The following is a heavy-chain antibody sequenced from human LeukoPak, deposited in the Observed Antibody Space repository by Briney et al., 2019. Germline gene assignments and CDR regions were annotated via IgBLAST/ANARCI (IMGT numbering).Heavy chain of an antibody. CDR3: AKGRYSGYDWVWYFDL. CDR2: IGGSGDST. CDR1: GFTFSSYA. Sequence: GGSLRPSCAASGFTFSSYAVSWVRQAPGKGLEWVSTIGGSGDSTYYAGSVKGRFTISRDNSKNTLYLQMNSLRAEDTAVYYCAKGRYSGYDWVWYFDLWGRGTLVTVSS. V-gene: IGHV3-23*01. J-gene: IGHJ2*01. D-gene: IGHD5-12*01.